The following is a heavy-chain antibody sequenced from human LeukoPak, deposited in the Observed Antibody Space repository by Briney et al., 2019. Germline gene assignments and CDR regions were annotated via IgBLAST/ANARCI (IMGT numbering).Heavy chain of an antibody. J-gene: IGHJ4*02. Sequence: HSGGSLRLSCAASGFTFSSSAMSWVRQAPGKGLEWVSAISNNGGYTYYADSVQGRFTISRDNSKSTLCLQMNSLRAEDTAVYYCAKQLGYCSDGSCYSPYWGQGTLVTVSS. CDR2: ISNNGGYT. V-gene: IGHV3-23*01. CDR3: AKQLGYCSDGSCYSPY. D-gene: IGHD2-15*01. CDR1: GFTFSSSA.